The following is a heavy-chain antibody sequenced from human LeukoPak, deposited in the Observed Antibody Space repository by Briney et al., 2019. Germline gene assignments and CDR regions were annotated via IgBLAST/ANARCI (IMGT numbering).Heavy chain of an antibody. V-gene: IGHV4-59*08. Sequence: PSETLSLTCTVSGGSISSYYWSWIRQPPGKGLEWIGYIYYSGSTNYNPSLKSRVTISVGTSKNQFSLKLSSVTAADTAMYYCARHIITMVRGVPSGMDVWGQGTTVTVSS. CDR1: GGSISSYY. D-gene: IGHD3-10*01. CDR2: IYYSGST. CDR3: ARHIITMVRGVPSGMDV. J-gene: IGHJ6*02.